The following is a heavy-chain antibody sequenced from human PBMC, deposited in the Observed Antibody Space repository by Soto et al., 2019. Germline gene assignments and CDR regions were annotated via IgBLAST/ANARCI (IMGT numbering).Heavy chain of an antibody. Sequence: GASVKVSCKASGGTFSSYAISWVRQAPGQGLKWMGGIIPIFGTANYAQKFQGRVTITADKSTSTAYMELSSLRSEDTAVYYCASSYDFWSGSSDYWGQGTLVTVSS. CDR2: IIPIFGTA. D-gene: IGHD3-3*01. CDR1: GGTFSSYA. J-gene: IGHJ4*02. V-gene: IGHV1-69*06. CDR3: ASSYDFWSGSSDY.